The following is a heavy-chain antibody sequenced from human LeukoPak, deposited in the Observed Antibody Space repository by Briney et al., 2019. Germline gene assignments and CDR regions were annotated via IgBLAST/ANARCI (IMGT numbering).Heavy chain of an antibody. CDR2: ISYDGSNK. V-gene: IGHV3-30-3*01. D-gene: IGHD5-18*01. CDR1: GFTFSSYA. CDR3: AKRRGYSYGYDYYYYMDV. Sequence: GGSLRLSCAASGFTFSSYAMHWVRQAPGKGLEWVAVISYDGSNKYYADSVKGRFTISRDNSKNTLYLQMNRLRAEDTAGYYCAKRRGYSYGYDYYYYMDVWGKGTTVTVSS. J-gene: IGHJ6*03.